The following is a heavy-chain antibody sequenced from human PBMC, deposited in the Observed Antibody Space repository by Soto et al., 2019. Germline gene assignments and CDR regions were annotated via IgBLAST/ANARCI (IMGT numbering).Heavy chain of an antibody. CDR2: FDPEDGET. V-gene: IGHV1-24*01. Sequence: GASVKVSVKVSGYTLTELSMHWVRQAPGKGLEWMGGFDPEDGETIYAQKFQGRVTMNEDTSTDTAYMELSSLRSEDTAVYYCATAWELPYCYCGMNVWGEGTRVTDSS. CDR1: GYTLTELS. CDR3: ATAWELPYCYCGMNV. D-gene: IGHD1-26*01. J-gene: IGHJ6*04.